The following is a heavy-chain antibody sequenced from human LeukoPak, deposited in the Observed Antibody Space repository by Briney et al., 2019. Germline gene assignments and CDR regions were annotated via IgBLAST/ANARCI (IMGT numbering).Heavy chain of an antibody. D-gene: IGHD3-3*01. CDR3: ARSTLRFLEWLFPTSFDY. CDR2: ICYSGST. CDR1: GGSISSGGYY. Sequence: SQTLSLTCTVSGGSISSGGYYWSWIRQHPGKGLEWIGYICYSGSTYYNPSLKSRVTISVDTSKNQFSLKLSSVTAADTAVYYCARSTLRFLEWLFPTSFDYWGQGTLVTVSS. J-gene: IGHJ4*02. V-gene: IGHV4-31*03.